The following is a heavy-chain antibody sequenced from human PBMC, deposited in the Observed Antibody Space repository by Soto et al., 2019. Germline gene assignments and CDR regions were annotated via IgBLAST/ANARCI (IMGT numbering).Heavy chain of an antibody. J-gene: IGHJ4*02. D-gene: IGHD3-10*01. V-gene: IGHV3-30-3*01. CDR2: ISYDGSNK. Sequence: GGSLRLSCAASGFTFSSYAMHWVRQAPGKGLEWVAVISYDGSNKYYADSVKGRFTISRDNSKNTLYLQMNSLRAEDTAVYYCARDFYGSGSYHFDYWGQGTLVTVSS. CDR1: GFTFSSYA. CDR3: ARDFYGSGSYHFDY.